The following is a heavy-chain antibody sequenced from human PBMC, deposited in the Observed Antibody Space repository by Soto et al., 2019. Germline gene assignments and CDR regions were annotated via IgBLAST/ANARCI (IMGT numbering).Heavy chain of an antibody. V-gene: IGHV3-23*01. CDR1: GFTFSSYA. J-gene: IGHJ4*02. D-gene: IGHD4-17*01. CDR2: ISGSGGST. Sequence: GGSLRLSCAASGFTFSSYAMSWVRQAPGKGLEWVSAISGSGGSTYYADSVKGRFTISRDNSKNTLYLQMNSLRAEDTAVYYCAKGSPGTSTVTWVLVYWGQGTLVTVSS. CDR3: AKGSPGTSTVTWVLVY.